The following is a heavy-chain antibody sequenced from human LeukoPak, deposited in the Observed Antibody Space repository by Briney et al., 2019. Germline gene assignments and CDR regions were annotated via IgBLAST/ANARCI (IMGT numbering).Heavy chain of an antibody. CDR1: GGSISSYY. D-gene: IGHD6-19*01. CDR3: AREDRIAVAHDY. J-gene: IGHJ4*02. Sequence: SETLSLTCTISGGSISSYYWGWIRQPAGKGLEWIGRIYTSGSTNYNPSLKSRVTMSVDTSKNQFSLKLSSVTAADTAVYYCAREDRIAVAHDYWGQGTLVTVSS. CDR2: IYTSGST. V-gene: IGHV4-4*07.